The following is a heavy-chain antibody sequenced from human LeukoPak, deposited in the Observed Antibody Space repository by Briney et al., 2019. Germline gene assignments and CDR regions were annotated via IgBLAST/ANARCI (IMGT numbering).Heavy chain of an antibody. CDR2: IKEDGSEK. V-gene: IGHV3-7*01. J-gene: IGHJ4*02. D-gene: IGHD2-2*01. CDR1: AFTFTNYW. Sequence: GGSLRLSCAASAFTFTNYWMSWVRQAPGKGLEWVANIKEDGSEKYYVDSVKGRSTISRDNAKNSLYLQMNSLRAEDTAVYYCVRDNCTGTSCHHFDYWGQGTLVTVSS. CDR3: VRDNCTGTSCHHFDY.